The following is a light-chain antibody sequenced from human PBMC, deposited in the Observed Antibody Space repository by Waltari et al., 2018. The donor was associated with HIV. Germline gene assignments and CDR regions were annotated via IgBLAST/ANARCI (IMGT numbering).Light chain of an antibody. CDR1: SSNIARNT. CDR3: ASWDDSLNGPV. J-gene: IGLJ2*01. Sequence: QSVLTQPPSASGTPEQRVPISCSGSSSNIARNTVSWFQQFPGTAPKVLIYGKNQRPSGVPDRFSGSKSGTSASLAISGLQSEDEADYYCASWDDSLNGPVFGGGTKLTVV. V-gene: IGLV1-44*01. CDR2: GKN.